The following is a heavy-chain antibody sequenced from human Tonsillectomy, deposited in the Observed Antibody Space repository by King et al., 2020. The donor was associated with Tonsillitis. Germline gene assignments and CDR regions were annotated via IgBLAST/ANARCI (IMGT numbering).Heavy chain of an antibody. V-gene: IGHV3-21*01. Sequence: VQLVESGGGLVKPGGSLRLSCAASGFTFSSYSMNWVRQAPGKGLEWVSSIGRSNSYVNYADSMKGRFTISRDNAKNSLYLQMNSLRAEDTAVYYCARTQDIEVVTAIGPYWYFDLWGRGTLVTVSS. J-gene: IGHJ2*01. D-gene: IGHD2-21*02. CDR2: IGRSNSYV. CDR1: GFTFSSYS. CDR3: ARTQDIEVVTAIGPYWYFDL.